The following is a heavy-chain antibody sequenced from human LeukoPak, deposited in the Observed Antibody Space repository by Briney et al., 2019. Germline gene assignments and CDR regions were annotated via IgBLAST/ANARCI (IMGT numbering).Heavy chain of an antibody. V-gene: IGHV3-11*01. J-gene: IGHJ4*02. CDR3: ARGKYSFDY. CDR2: ISSSGSTI. Sequence: GGSLRFSCAASGFTFSDSYMSWIRQAPGKGLEYISYISSSGSTIYYADSVKGRFTLSRDNAKNSLSLEMNSQRAEDTAVYYCARGKYSFDYWGQGTLVTVSS. CDR1: GFTFSDSY.